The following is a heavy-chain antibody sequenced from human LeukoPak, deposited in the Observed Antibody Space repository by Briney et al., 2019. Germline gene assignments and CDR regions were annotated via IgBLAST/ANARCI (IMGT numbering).Heavy chain of an antibody. CDR2: IDTAGRT. CDR3: ARGGLDAYDY. CDR1: GFTFSSYD. V-gene: IGHV3-13*01. D-gene: IGHD5-24*01. Sequence: PGGSLRLSCAASGFTFSSYDIHWVRQAAGKGLEWVSGIDTAGRTYYPGSVKGRFTISRDNAKNSLYLQMTSLRAEDTAIYYCARGGLDAYDYWGQGTLVTVSS. J-gene: IGHJ4*02.